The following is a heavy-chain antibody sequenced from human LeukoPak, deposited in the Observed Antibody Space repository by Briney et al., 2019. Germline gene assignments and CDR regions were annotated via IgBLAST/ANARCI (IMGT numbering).Heavy chain of an antibody. V-gene: IGHV3-21*01. CDR3: ARAGGIESAFD. J-gene: IGHJ4*02. Sequence: GGSLRLSCAASGFTFSSYSMSWVRQAQGKGLEWVSSITSRSSHIYYADSVRGRFTISRDNAEKSLYLQMNSLRAEDTAVYYFARAGGIESAFDWGQGPLVTVS. CDR1: GFTFSSYS. CDR2: ITSRSSHI. D-gene: IGHD5-12*01.